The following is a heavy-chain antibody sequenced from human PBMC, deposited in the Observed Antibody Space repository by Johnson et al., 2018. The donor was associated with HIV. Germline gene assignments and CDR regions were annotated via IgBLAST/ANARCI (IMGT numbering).Heavy chain of an antibody. D-gene: IGHD6-13*01. J-gene: IGHJ3*02. CDR1: GFTFSSYA. Sequence: QVQLVESGGGVVQPGRSLRLSCAASGFTFSSYAMHWVRQAPGKGLEWVAVISYDGSNKYYADSVKGRFTISRDNSKNTLYLQMNSLRAEDTAVDYCAGGLAADAFDIWGQGTMVTVSS. V-gene: IGHV3-30-3*01. CDR2: ISYDGSNK. CDR3: AGGLAADAFDI.